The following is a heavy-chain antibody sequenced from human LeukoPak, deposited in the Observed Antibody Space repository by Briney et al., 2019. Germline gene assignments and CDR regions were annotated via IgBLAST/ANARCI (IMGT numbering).Heavy chain of an antibody. CDR1: GGSISSGDYY. CDR2: IYTSGST. J-gene: IGHJ4*02. V-gene: IGHV4-61*02. CDR3: ARASLDY. Sequence: PSQTLSLTCTVSGGSISSGDYYWSWIRRPAGKGLEWIGRIYTSGSTNYNPSLKSRVTMSVDTSKNQFSLKLSSVTAADTAVYYCARASLDYWGQGTLVTVSS. D-gene: IGHD2-2*01.